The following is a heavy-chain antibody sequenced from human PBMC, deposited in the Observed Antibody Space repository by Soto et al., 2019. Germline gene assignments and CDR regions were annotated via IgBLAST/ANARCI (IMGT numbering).Heavy chain of an antibody. V-gene: IGHV4-34*01. J-gene: IGHJ6*02. CDR1: GVSFSGYY. Sequence: PSEALSLTCSVYGVSFSGYYLSWIRQPPGKGLEWLGEINHSGSTNYNPSLKSRVTISVDTSKNQFSLKLSSVTAADTAVYYCARGLRYFDWLFREGYYYYGMDVWGQGTTVTVSS. CDR3: ARGLRYFDWLFREGYYYYGMDV. CDR2: INHSGST. D-gene: IGHD3-9*01.